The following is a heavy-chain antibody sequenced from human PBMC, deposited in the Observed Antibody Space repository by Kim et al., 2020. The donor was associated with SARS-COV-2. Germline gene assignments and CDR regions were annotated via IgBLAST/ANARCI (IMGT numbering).Heavy chain of an antibody. D-gene: IGHD6-6*01. Sequence: ASVKVSCKVSGYGLSELAIHWVRQAPGRGLEWLGGFDSDNDGTIYAQKFQGRLIMTEDTSADTAYMELSGLRFEDTAVYYCATPRADSQLVPGPFNFGG. V-gene: IGHV1-24*01. CDR3: ATPRADSQLVPGPFNF. CDR2: FDSDNDGT. J-gene: IGHJ3*01. CDR1: GYGLSELA.